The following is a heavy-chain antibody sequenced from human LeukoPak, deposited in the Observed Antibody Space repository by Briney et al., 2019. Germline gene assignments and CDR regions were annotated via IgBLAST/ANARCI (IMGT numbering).Heavy chain of an antibody. J-gene: IGHJ6*03. CDR2: INWNGGST. CDR1: GFTVSSNY. CDR3: ARLAGDCLYYYMDV. Sequence: GGSLRLSCAASGFTVSSNYMSWVRQAPGKGLEWVSGINWNGGSTGYADSVKGRFTISRDNAKNSLYLQMNSLRAEDTALYYCARLAGDCLYYYMDVWGKGTTVTVSS. V-gene: IGHV3-20*04. D-gene: IGHD2-21*02.